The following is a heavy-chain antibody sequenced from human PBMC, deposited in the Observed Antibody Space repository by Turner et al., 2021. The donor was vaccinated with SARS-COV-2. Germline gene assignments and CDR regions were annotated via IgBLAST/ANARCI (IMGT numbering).Heavy chain of an antibody. CDR2: ISYSSTYI. CDR1: GFTFSSYS. J-gene: IGHJ6*02. CDR3: ARDHRPVVVPAAKRAGSYYYGMDV. D-gene: IGHD2-2*01. V-gene: IGHV3-21*01. Sequence: EVQLVESGGGLVKPGGSLRLSCAASGFTFSSYSMNWVRQAPGKGLEWDSSISYSSTYIYYADSVKGRFTISRDNAKNSLYLQMNSLRAEDTAVYYCARDHRPVVVPAAKRAGSYYYGMDVWGQGTTVTVSS.